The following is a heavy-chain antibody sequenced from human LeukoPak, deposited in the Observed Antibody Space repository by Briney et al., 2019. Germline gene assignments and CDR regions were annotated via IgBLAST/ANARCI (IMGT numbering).Heavy chain of an antibody. CDR1: GGSISSSGYY. CDR2: MYYSGST. J-gene: IGHJ6*03. Sequence: PSETLSLTCTVSGGSISSSGYYWGWIRQPPGKGLEWIGSMYYSGSTYYNPSLKSRVTISVDTSKNHFSLKLSSVTAADTAVYYCARECGGDCYSRSYYYYYYMDVWGKGTTVTISS. V-gene: IGHV4-39*07. D-gene: IGHD2-21*02. CDR3: ARECGGDCYSRSYYYYYYMDV.